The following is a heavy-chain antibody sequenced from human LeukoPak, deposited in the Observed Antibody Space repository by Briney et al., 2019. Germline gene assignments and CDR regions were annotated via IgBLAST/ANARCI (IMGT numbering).Heavy chain of an antibody. D-gene: IGHD5-12*01. CDR1: GGTFSSYA. Sequence: SVKVSCKASGGTFSSYAISWVRQAPGQGLEWMGRIIPIFGTANYAQKFQGRVTITTDESTSTAYMELSSQRSEDTAVYYCARESYIVATITGFDYWGQGTLVTVSS. J-gene: IGHJ4*02. V-gene: IGHV1-69*05. CDR2: IIPIFGTA. CDR3: ARESYIVATITGFDY.